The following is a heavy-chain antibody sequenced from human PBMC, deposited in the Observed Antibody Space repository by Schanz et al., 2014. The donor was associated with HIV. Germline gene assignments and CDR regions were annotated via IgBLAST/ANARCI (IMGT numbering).Heavy chain of an antibody. D-gene: IGHD3-16*01. CDR3: AIRTPMISFGAFDI. CDR1: GFTITSYG. J-gene: IGHJ3*02. Sequence: EVQLLESGGGLAQPGGSLRLSCAVSGFTITSYGMSWVRQAPGKGLEWVSTISAGVGTASYADSVKGRFTISRDNSKKMLFLQMNRLRAEDTAVYYCAIRTPMISFGAFDIWGRGTMVTVSS. V-gene: IGHV3-23*01. CDR2: ISAGVGTA.